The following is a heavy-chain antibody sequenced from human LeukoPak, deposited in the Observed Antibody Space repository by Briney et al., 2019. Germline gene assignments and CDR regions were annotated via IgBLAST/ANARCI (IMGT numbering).Heavy chain of an antibody. CDR2: INPNSGGT. CDR1: GYTFTGYY. CDR3: ARVEDYDILTGFDY. D-gene: IGHD3-9*01. V-gene: IGHV1-2*02. J-gene: IGHJ4*02. Sequence: ASVKVSCRASGYTFTGYYMHWVRQAPGQGLEWMGWINPNSGGTNYAQKFQGRVTMTRDTSISTAYMELSRLRAEDTAVYYCARVEDYDILTGFDYWGQGTLVTVSS.